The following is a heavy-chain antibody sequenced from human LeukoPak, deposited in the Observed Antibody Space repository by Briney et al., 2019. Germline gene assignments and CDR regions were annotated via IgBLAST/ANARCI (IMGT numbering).Heavy chain of an antibody. Sequence: SETLSLTCTVSGGSISSSSYYWGWIRQPPGKGLEWIGSIYYSGSTYYNPSLKSRVTISVDTSKNQFSLKLSSVTAADTAVYYCARDSVRFNYYDSSGYFDYWGQGTLVTVSS. J-gene: IGHJ4*02. V-gene: IGHV4-39*07. CDR2: IYYSGST. CDR1: GGSISSSSYY. CDR3: ARDSVRFNYYDSSGYFDY. D-gene: IGHD3-22*01.